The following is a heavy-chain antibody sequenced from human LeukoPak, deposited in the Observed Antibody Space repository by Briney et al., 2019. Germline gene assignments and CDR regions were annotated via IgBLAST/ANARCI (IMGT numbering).Heavy chain of an antibody. CDR2: IIPIFGTA. CDR3: ARDRGALSGDYYYMDV. V-gene: IGHV1-69*01. CDR1: GGTFSSYA. D-gene: IGHD3-10*01. J-gene: IGHJ6*03. Sequence: GSSVKVSCKASGGTFSSYAISWVRQAPGQGLEWMGGIIPIFGTANYAQKFQGRVTITADESTSTAYMELSSLRSEDTAVYYCARDRGALSGDYYYMDVWGKGTTVTVSS.